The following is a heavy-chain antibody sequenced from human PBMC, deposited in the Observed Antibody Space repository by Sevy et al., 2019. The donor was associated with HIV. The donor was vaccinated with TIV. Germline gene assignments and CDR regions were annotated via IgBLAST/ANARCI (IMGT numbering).Heavy chain of an antibody. CDR1: GFTFSSYS. J-gene: IGHJ4*02. CDR2: IRYDGSNK. V-gene: IGHV3-30*02. Sequence: GGSLRLSCAASGFTFSSYSMHWVRQAPGKGLEWVAFIRYDGSNKYYANSVKGRFTISRDNSKNTLYLQMNSLRAEDTAVYYCAKDAAPYYDSSGYYPDYWGQGTLVTVSS. CDR3: AKDAAPYYDSSGYYPDY. D-gene: IGHD3-22*01.